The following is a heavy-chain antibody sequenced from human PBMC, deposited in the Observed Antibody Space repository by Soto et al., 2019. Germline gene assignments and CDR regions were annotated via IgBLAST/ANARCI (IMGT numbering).Heavy chain of an antibody. J-gene: IGHJ5*02. CDR1: GGSISSYY. CDR2: IYYSGST. CDR3: ATQEVGGSYVYTFDP. V-gene: IGHV4-59*04. Sequence: PSETLSLTCTVSGGSISSYYWSWIRQPPGKGLEWIGYIYYSGSTYYNPSLKSRVTISVDTSKNHLSLKLSSVTAADTAVYYCATQEVGGSYVYTFDPWGQGTLVTVS. D-gene: IGHD1-26*01.